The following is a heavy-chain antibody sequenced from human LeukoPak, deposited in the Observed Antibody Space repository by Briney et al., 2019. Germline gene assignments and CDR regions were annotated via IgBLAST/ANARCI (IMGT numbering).Heavy chain of an antibody. D-gene: IGHD3-16*01. J-gene: IGHJ4*02. CDR2: VNSDGSGT. V-gene: IGHV3-74*01. Sequence: GGSLRLSCAASGFTFSRYSMHWVRHAPGKGLVWVSHVNSDGSGTDYADSVKGRFTIYRYNAKITLYLQINSLRVEDTSVYYCACLGLGSLSLYWGQGTLVTVSS. CDR3: ACLGLGSLSLY. CDR1: GFTFSRYS.